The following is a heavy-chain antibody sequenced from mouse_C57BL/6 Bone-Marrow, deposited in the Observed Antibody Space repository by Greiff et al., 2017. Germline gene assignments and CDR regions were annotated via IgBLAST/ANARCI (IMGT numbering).Heavy chain of an antibody. V-gene: IGHV1-26*01. CDR1: GYTFTDYY. CDR2: INPNNGGT. CDR3: ARRGLRRDYYFDY. Sequence: VQLQQSGPELVKPGASVKISCKASGYTFTDYYMNWVKQSHGKSLEWIGDINPNNGGTSYNQKFKGKATLTVDKSSSTAYMELRSLTSEDSAVYYCARRGLRRDYYFDYWGQGTTLTVSS. D-gene: IGHD2-4*01. J-gene: IGHJ2*01.